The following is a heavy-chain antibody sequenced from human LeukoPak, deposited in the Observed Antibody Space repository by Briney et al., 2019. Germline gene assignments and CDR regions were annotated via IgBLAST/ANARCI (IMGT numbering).Heavy chain of an antibody. Sequence: VASVKVSCKASGYTFTVYYMHLVRQAPGQGLEWMGYVNPNSGGTNYAQKFQGRVTMTRDTSISTAYMELSRLRSDDTAVYYCARVVSETQDYYYYMDVWGKATTVTVYS. D-gene: IGHD6-25*01. CDR3: ARVVSETQDYYYYMDV. CDR2: VNPNSGGT. J-gene: IGHJ6*03. V-gene: IGHV1-2*02. CDR1: GYTFTVYY.